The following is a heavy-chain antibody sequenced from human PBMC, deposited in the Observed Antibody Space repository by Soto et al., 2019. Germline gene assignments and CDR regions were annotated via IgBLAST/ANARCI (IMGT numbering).Heavy chain of an antibody. CDR2: INHSGST. D-gene: IGHD2-15*01. Sequence: PSQTLSLTCAVYGGSFSGYYWNCIRQPPGKGLEWIGEINHSGSTNYNPSLKSLVTIPVDTSKDPFSLKLSSVTAADTAVYYCARGRGLKWWELLYAFDIWGQGTMVTVS. J-gene: IGHJ3*02. CDR1: GGSFSGYY. V-gene: IGHV4-34*01. CDR3: ARGRGLKWWELLYAFDI.